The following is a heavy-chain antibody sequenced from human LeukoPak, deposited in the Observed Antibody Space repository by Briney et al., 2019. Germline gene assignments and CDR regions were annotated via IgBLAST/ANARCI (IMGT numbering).Heavy chain of an antibody. CDR3: ARGSRGPLPTYYDFWSGYPFDY. J-gene: IGHJ4*02. V-gene: IGHV5-51*01. Sequence: GESLKISCKGSGYSFTSYWIGWVRQMPGKGLEWMGIIYPGDSDTRYSPSFQGQVTISADKSISTAYLQWSSLKASDTAMYYCARGSRGPLPTYYDFWSGYPFDYWGQGTLVTVSS. CDR2: IYPGDSDT. CDR1: GYSFTSYW. D-gene: IGHD3-3*01.